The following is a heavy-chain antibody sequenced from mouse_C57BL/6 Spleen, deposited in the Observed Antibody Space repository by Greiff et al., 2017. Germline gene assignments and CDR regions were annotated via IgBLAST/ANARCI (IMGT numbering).Heavy chain of an antibody. CDR3: ARNLITTVVSNFDV. CDR2: INPNNGGT. Sequence: VQLQQSGPELVKPGASVKMSCKASGYTFTDYNMHWVKQSHGKSLEWIGYINPNNGGTSYNQKFKGKATLTVNKSSSTAYMELRSLTSEDSAVYYCARNLITTVVSNFDVWGTGTTVTVSS. CDR1: GYTFTDYN. V-gene: IGHV1-22*01. J-gene: IGHJ1*03. D-gene: IGHD1-1*01.